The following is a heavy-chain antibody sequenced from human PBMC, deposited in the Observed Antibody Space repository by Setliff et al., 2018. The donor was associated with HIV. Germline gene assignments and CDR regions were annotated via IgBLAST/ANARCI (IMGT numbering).Heavy chain of an antibody. Sequence: SVKVSCKSSGDTFSTYVFTWVRQAPGQGLEWMGGVTPILHTTNYAQKFQGRVTITADISTRTVYMELSSLTSEDTAIYYCARDHQTMLWLDYWGQGTLVTVS. V-gene: IGHV1-69*10. CDR3: ARDHQTMLWLDY. J-gene: IGHJ4*02. D-gene: IGHD2-21*01. CDR1: GDTFSTYV. CDR2: VTPILHTT.